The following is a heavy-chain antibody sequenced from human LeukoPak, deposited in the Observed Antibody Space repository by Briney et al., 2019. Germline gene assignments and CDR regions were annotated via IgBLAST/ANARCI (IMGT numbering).Heavy chain of an antibody. Sequence: GESLKISCQGFGYSFTSYWVGWVRQMPGKGMEWMGVIYPGDSRIRYNPSFQGQVTISVDKSISTAYLQWVSLRASDSAMYYCACRDLTSTWSFPWGQGTLVTVSS. V-gene: IGHV5-51*01. D-gene: IGHD6-13*01. CDR2: IYPGDSRI. CDR3: ACRDLTSTWSFP. J-gene: IGHJ5*02. CDR1: GYSFTSYW.